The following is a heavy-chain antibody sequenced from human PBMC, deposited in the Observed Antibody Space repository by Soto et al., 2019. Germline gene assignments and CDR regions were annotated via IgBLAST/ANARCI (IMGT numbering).Heavy chain of an antibody. J-gene: IGHJ4*02. CDR3: ARIYGSGSYPF. V-gene: IGHV4-34*01. CDR1: GGSSSGYY. Sequence: PSETLSLTCAVYGGSSSGYYWSWIRQPPGKGLEWIGEINHSGSTNYNPSLKSRVTISVDTSKNQFSLKLSSVTAADTAVYYCARIYGSGSYPFWGQGILVTVSS. CDR2: INHSGST. D-gene: IGHD3-10*01.